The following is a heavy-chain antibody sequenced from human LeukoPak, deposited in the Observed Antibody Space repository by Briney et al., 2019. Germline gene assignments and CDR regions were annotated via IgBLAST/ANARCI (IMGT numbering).Heavy chain of an antibody. V-gene: IGHV3-74*01. D-gene: IGHD6-19*01. CDR1: GFTFSSYW. CDR3: ATEGVAVAGTLRFLDY. CDR2: INSDGSST. Sequence: GGSLRLSCAASGFTFSSYWMHWVRQAPGKGLEWVSRINSDGSSTSYADSVKGRSTISRDNAKNTLHLQINSLTAEDTAVYYCATEGVAVAGTLRFLDYWGKGTLVTVSS. J-gene: IGHJ4*02.